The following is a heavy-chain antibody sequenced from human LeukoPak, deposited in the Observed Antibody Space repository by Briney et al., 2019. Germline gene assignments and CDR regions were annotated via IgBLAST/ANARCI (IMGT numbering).Heavy chain of an antibody. D-gene: IGHD6-6*01. CDR3: ARDKAARSTHVFDY. J-gene: IGHJ4*02. Sequence: GGSLRLSCAASGFTFSSYWMSWVRQAPGKGLEWVANIKQDGSEKYHVDSVKGRFTISRDNAKNSLYLQMNSLRAEDTAVYYCARDKAARSTHVFDYWGQGTLVTVSS. CDR2: IKQDGSEK. CDR1: GFTFSSYW. V-gene: IGHV3-7*01.